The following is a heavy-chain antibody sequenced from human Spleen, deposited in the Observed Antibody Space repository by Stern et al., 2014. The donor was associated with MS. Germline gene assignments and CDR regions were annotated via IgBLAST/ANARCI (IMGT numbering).Heavy chain of an antibody. V-gene: IGHV3-15*01. J-gene: IGHJ4*02. D-gene: IGHD3-10*01. CDR3: STSTITVNRGIVHSFDL. CDR1: EFSLSNAW. Sequence: VQLQQSGGGLVKPGGSLRLSCEASEFSLSNAWMSWVRQDSGKGLEWVARIKSATDGGTTDYAAPVKGRFTISRDDSKNTLFLQMNSLEIEDTAVYYCSTSTITVNRGIVHSFDLWGQGTLVTVST. CDR2: IKSATDGGTT.